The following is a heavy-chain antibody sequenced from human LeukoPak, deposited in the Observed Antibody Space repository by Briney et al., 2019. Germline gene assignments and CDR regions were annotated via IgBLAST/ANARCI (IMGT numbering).Heavy chain of an antibody. D-gene: IGHD4-17*01. CDR2: ISGGGETT. Sequence: GGSLRLSCAAAGFTFNNYAMNWVRQAPGKGLEWDSSISGGGETTYYADSAKGRFTISRDNSQNTLYLQMNSLRAEDTAVYYCARDYADYVGYFFFDYWGQGTLVTVSS. CDR1: GFTFNNYA. J-gene: IGHJ4*02. CDR3: ARDYADYVGYFFFDY. V-gene: IGHV3-23*01.